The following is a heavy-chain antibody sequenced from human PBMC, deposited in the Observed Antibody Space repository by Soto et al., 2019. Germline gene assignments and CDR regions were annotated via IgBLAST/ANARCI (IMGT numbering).Heavy chain of an antibody. Sequence: GGSLRLSCAASGFTFSNYWMDWVRQVPGKGLMWVSRINSGGSSTVYADSVKGRFTISRDNAKSTLYLQMNSLTAEDTAVYYCARNPAPSGWYDYWGQGALVTVSS. CDR2: INSGGSST. J-gene: IGHJ4*02. CDR3: ARNPAPSGWYDY. D-gene: IGHD6-19*01. V-gene: IGHV3-74*01. CDR1: GFTFSNYW.